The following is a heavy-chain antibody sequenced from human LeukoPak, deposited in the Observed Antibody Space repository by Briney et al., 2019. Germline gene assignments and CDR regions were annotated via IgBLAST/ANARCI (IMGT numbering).Heavy chain of an antibody. CDR1: GGTFSSYA. CDR3: ARDSPHNYDSSGYPDYYYYGMDV. V-gene: IGHV1-69*13. Sequence: ASVKVSCKASGGTFSSYAISWVRQAPGQGLEWMGGIIPIFGTANYAQKSQGRVTITADESTSTAYMELSSLRSEDTAVYYCARDSPHNYDSSGYPDYYYYGMDVWGQGTTVTVSS. D-gene: IGHD3-22*01. CDR2: IIPIFGTA. J-gene: IGHJ6*02.